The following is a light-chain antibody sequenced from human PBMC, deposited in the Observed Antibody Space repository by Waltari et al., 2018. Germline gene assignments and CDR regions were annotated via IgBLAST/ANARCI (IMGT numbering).Light chain of an antibody. J-gene: IGLJ1*01. Sequence: QSVLTQPPSASGTPGQRVTISCSGSSSNIGSNSVTWYQQLPGTAPKILIYRNNERPSGVPYRFSGSKSGTSASLAISGLQSEDEADYYCASWDDSLNGFYVFGTGTNVAVL. V-gene: IGLV1-44*01. CDR1: SSNIGSNS. CDR2: RNN. CDR3: ASWDDSLNGFYV.